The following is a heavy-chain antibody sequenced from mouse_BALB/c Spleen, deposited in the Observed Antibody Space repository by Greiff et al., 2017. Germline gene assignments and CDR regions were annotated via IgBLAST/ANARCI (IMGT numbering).Heavy chain of an antibody. D-gene: IGHD2-1*01. CDR3: ARAGNYGYAMDY. CDR1: GYTFTSYW. CDR2: IAPGSGST. J-gene: IGHJ4*01. V-gene: IGHV1S41*01. Sequence: DLVKPGASVKLSCKASGYTFTSYWINWIKQRPGQGLEWIGRIAPGSGSTYYNEMFKGKATLTVDTSYSTAYIQLSSLSSEDSAVYFCARAGNYGYAMDYWGQGTSVTVSS.